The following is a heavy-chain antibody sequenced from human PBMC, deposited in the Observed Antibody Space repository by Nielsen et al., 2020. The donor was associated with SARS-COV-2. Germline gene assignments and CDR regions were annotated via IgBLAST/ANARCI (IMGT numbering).Heavy chain of an antibody. J-gene: IGHJ6*02. CDR1: GYSFTSYW. CDR3: ARQAVAPYYYGMDV. D-gene: IGHD2-15*01. CDR2: IDPSDSYT. Sequence: GESLKISCQGSGYSFTSYWISWVRQMPGKGLEWMGRIDPSDSYTNYSPSFQGHVTISADKSISTAYLQWSSLKASDTAMYYCARQAVAPYYYGMDVWGQGTLVTVSS. V-gene: IGHV5-10-1*01.